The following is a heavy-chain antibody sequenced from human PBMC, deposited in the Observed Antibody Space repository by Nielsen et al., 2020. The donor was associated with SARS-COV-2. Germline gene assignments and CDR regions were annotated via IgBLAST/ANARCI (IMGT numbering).Heavy chain of an antibody. CDR1: GFAFSGYS. Sequence: GESLKISCAASGFAFSGYSMNWVRQAPGKGLEWLSYISSGSSTMYYADSVRGRFTISRDNAKNSLYLEMTSLRAEDTGLYYCARGDGSSWFANWGQGTPVTVSS. CDR2: ISSGSSTM. D-gene: IGHD6-13*01. V-gene: IGHV3-48*04. CDR3: ARGDGSSWFAN. J-gene: IGHJ5*02.